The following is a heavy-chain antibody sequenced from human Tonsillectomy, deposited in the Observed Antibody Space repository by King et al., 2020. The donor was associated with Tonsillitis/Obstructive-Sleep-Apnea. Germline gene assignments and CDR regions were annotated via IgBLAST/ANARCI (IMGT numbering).Heavy chain of an antibody. J-gene: IGHJ6*02. CDR1: GYTFASYY. D-gene: IGHD4-11*01. V-gene: IGHV1-46*01. Sequence: QVQLVQSGAEVKKPGASVKVSCKASGYTFASYYIHWVRQAPGQGLEWMGIINTSGGSTNYAQKFQGRVTMARDTSTSTVYMEMSSVRSEDTAVYYCAREDGSQTYLQFYYRMDVWGQGTTVTVSS. CDR3: AREDGSQTYLQFYYRMDV. CDR2: INTSGGST.